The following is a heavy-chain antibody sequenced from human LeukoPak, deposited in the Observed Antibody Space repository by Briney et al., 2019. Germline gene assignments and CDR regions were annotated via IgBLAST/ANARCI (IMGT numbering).Heavy chain of an antibody. CDR2: IYYSGST. CDR1: GDSINNYY. Sequence: SETLSLTCTVSGDSINNYYWSWIRQPPGKGLEWIGYIYYSGSTNYNPSLKSRVTISVDTSKNQFSLKLRSVTAADTAVYYCARHVTISGPYDASDIWGQGTMVTVSP. V-gene: IGHV4-59*08. CDR3: ARHVTISGPYDASDI. J-gene: IGHJ3*02. D-gene: IGHD5-24*01.